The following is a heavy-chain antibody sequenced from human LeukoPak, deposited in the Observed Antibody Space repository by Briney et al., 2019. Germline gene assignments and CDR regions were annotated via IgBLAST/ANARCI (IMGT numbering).Heavy chain of an antibody. V-gene: IGHV3-21*04. J-gene: IGHJ4*02. CDR3: ARRRRSWSFDY. CDR1: GFIFSSYS. D-gene: IGHD3-10*01. CDR2: ISSSSVYR. Sequence: PGGSLRLSCAASGFIFSSYSMNWVRQAPGKGLEWVSSISSSSVYRYYADSLKGRFTISRDNAKNSLYLQMSSLTAEDTAVYYCARRRRSWSFDYWGQGTLVTVSS.